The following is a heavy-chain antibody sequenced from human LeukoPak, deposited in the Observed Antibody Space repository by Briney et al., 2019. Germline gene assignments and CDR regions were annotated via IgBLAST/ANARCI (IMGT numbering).Heavy chain of an antibody. J-gene: IGHJ5*02. D-gene: IGHD6-19*01. CDR3: ARPIAVAGTGWFDP. Sequence: SETLSLTCAVYGGSFSGYYWSWIRQPPGKGLEWIGEINHSGSTNYNPSLKSRVTISVDTSKNQFSLKLSSVTAADTAVYYCARPIAVAGTGWFDPWGQGTLVTVPS. V-gene: IGHV4-34*01. CDR2: INHSGST. CDR1: GGSFSGYY.